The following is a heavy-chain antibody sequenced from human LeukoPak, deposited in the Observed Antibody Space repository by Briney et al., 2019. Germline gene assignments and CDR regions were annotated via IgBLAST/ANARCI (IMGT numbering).Heavy chain of an antibody. CDR2: IIPIFGTA. CDR1: GGTFSSYA. J-gene: IGHJ5*02. D-gene: IGHD6-13*01. CDR3: ARDRAAAGISSGVRVWFDP. V-gene: IGHV1-69*05. Sequence: SVKVSCKASGGTFSSYAISWVRQAPGQGLEWMGGIIPIFGTANYAQKFQGRVTITTDESTSTAYMELSSLRSEDTAVYYCARDRAAAGISSGVRVWFDPWGQGTLVTVSS.